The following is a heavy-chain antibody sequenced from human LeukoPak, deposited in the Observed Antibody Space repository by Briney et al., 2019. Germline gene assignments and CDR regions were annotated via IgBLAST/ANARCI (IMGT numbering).Heavy chain of an antibody. Sequence: GGSLRLSCAASGFTFSSYSMNWVRQAPGKGLEWVSSISSSSSYIYYADSVKGRFTISRDNAQNSLYLQMNSLRAEDTAVYYCAKSFVVVTATHWGQGTLVTVSS. J-gene: IGHJ4*02. CDR1: GFTFSSYS. V-gene: IGHV3-21*01. CDR2: ISSSSSYI. D-gene: IGHD2-21*02. CDR3: AKSFVVVTATH.